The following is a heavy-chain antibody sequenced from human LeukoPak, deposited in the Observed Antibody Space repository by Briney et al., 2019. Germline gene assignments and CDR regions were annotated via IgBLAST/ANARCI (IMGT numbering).Heavy chain of an antibody. J-gene: IGHJ6*03. Sequence: GGSLRLSSAASGFTFGNFVMSWVRQAPGKGLEWVSAITGGGSTAIYSDSVEGRLTISRDNSKNTLYLQMSSLRAEDTAIYYCARAQLSGYNYGYRDYYYYMDGWGKGTTVTVYS. CDR2: ITGGGSTA. V-gene: IGHV3-23*01. CDR3: ARAQLSGYNYGYRDYYYYMDG. D-gene: IGHD5-18*01. CDR1: GFTFGNFV.